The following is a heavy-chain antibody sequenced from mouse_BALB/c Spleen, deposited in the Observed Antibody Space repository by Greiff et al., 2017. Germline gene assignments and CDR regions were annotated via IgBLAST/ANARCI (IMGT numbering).Heavy chain of an antibody. CDR3: ATPYYRYEDAMDY. D-gene: IGHD2-14*01. CDR2: ISSGGST. J-gene: IGHJ4*01. Sequence: EVKVVESGGGLVKPGGSLKLSCAASGFTFSSYAMSWVRQTPEKRLEWVASISSGGSTYYPDSVKGRFTISRDNARNILYLQMSSLRSEDTAMYYCATPYYRYEDAMDYWGQGTSVTVSS. CDR1: GFTFSSYA. V-gene: IGHV5-6-5*01.